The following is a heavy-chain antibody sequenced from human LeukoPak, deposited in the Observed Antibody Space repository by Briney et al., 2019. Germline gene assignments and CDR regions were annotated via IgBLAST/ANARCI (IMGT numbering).Heavy chain of an antibody. V-gene: IGHV4-34*01. CDR1: GGSFSGYY. D-gene: IGHD2-2*01. Sequence: SETLSLTCAVYGGSFSGYYWSCIRQPPGKGLEWIGEIKHSGSTNYNPSLKSRATIPVDTPKNQSSLKLSSVTAADTAVYYCARRTEYQLLLAWFAPWGQGTRVTVSS. J-gene: IGHJ5*02. CDR3: ARRTEYQLLLAWFAP. CDR2: IKHSGST.